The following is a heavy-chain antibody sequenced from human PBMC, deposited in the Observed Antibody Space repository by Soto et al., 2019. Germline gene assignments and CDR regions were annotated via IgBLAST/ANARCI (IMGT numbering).Heavy chain of an antibody. D-gene: IGHD6-13*01. Sequence: PGGSLRLSCAASGFTFSSYAMHWVRQAPGKGLEWVAVISYDGSNKYYADSVKGRLTISRDNSKNTLYLQMNSLRAEDTAVYYCAREGSSSWYFDYWGQGTLVTVSS. J-gene: IGHJ4*02. CDR2: ISYDGSNK. CDR3: AREGSSSWYFDY. V-gene: IGHV3-30-3*01. CDR1: GFTFSSYA.